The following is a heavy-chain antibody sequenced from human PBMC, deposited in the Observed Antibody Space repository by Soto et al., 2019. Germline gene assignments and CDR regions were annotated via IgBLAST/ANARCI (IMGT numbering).Heavy chain of an antibody. D-gene: IGHD6-6*01. CDR1: GFTFNTYS. V-gene: IGHV3-21*01. CDR3: ARDREQIDDYYYYYGMDV. J-gene: IGHJ6*02. CDR2: ISSSSSYI. Sequence: GGSLRLSCAASGFTFNTYSMNWVRQAPGKGLEWVSSISSSSSYIYYADSVKGRITISRDNAKNSLYLQMNSLRAEDTAVYYCARDREQIDDYYYYYGMDVWGQGTTVTVSS.